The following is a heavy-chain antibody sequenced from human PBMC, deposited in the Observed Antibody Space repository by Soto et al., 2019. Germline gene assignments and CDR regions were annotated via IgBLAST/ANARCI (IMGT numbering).Heavy chain of an antibody. D-gene: IGHD1-26*01. CDR1: GSIRSYY. V-gene: IGHV4-59*01. CDR3: AKGYSTSWAPYYSGMDV. CDR2: IYYSGSA. Sequence: SETLSLTCTVSGSIRSYYWSWIRQPPGKGLERIGYIYYSGSAHYSPSLRSRVTISVDTSKNQFSLKLSSVTAADTAVYYCAKGYSTSWAPYYSGMDVWGQGTTVTVSS. J-gene: IGHJ6*02.